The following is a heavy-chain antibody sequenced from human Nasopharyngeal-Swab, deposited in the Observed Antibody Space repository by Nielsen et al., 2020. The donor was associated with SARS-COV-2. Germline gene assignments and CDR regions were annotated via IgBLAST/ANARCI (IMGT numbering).Heavy chain of an antibody. J-gene: IGHJ6*03. CDR3: AREKDFWGGSHYFYMDV. CDR2: MNEDGSEN. CDR1: GFTFSIYW. D-gene: IGHD3-3*01. Sequence: GGSLTLACAASGFTFSIYWMTCVCQAPGRGLGWVSNMNEDGSENNYVDSVKGRFTISRDNAKNLLYLQMNSLRAEDTAVYYCAREKDFWGGSHYFYMDVWGKGTTVTVSS. V-gene: IGHV3-7*05.